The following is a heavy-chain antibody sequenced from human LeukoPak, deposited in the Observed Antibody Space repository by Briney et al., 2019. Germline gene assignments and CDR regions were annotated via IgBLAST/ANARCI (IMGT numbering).Heavy chain of an antibody. CDR3: ARGLGSGSYHFDY. J-gene: IGHJ4*02. CDR2: INANTGGA. V-gene: IGHV1-2*02. CDR1: GYTFIGYY. D-gene: IGHD1-26*01. Sequence: ASVKVSCKASGYTFIGYYIHWVRQPPGQEREGMGSINANTGGANYAQRFRGRVPMTRDTSISTVYLELTGLTSDDTAVYYCARGLGSGSYHFDYWGQGALVTVSS.